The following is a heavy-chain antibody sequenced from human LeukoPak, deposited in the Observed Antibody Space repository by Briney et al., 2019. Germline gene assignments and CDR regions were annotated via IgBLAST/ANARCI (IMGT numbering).Heavy chain of an antibody. CDR2: ISSSSSYI. V-gene: IGHV3-21*01. CDR1: GFTFSSYW. CDR3: ARDRSSSYSL. Sequence: PGGSLRLSCAASGFTFSSYWMSWVRQAPGKGLEWVSSISSSSSYIYYADSVKGRFTISRDNAKNSLYLQMNSLRAEDTAVYYCARDRSSSYSLWGQGTLVTVSS. J-gene: IGHJ1*01. D-gene: IGHD6-6*01.